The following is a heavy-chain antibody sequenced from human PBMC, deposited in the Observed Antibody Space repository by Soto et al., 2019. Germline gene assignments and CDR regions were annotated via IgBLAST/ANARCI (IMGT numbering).Heavy chain of an antibody. CDR3: AREAMVRGVIPVGYFDY. D-gene: IGHD3-10*01. CDR2: ISYDGSNK. J-gene: IGHJ4*02. Sequence: QVQLVESGGGVVQPGRSLRLSCAASGFTFSSYAMHWVRQAPGKGLEWVAVISYDGSNKYYADSVKGRFTISRDNSKNTLYLQMNSLRAEDTAVYYCAREAMVRGVIPVGYFDYWGQGTLVTVSS. V-gene: IGHV3-30-3*01. CDR1: GFTFSSYA.